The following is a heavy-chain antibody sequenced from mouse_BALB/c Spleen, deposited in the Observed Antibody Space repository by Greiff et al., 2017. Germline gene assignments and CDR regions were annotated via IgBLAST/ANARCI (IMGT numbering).Heavy chain of an antibody. CDR3: GTGKLRLPGLDY. CDR2: IDTSDTYT. V-gene: IGHV1-69*01. Sequence: QVQLQQSGAELVMPGASVKMSCKASGYTFTDYWIHWVKQRPGQGLEWIGAIDTSDTYTTYNQNFKGKASLTVDESSSTAYMQLSTLTSEDSAVYYCGTGKLRLPGLDYGGRGTTHTVST. D-gene: IGHD1-1*01. CDR1: GYTFTDYW. J-gene: IGHJ2*01.